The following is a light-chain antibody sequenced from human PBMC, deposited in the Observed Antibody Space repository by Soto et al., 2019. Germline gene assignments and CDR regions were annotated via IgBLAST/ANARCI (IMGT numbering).Light chain of an antibody. CDR3: QQYNNWPAIT. Sequence: VLTQSPGTLSLSPVERATLSCRASQSVNSTYLAWYQQKPGQAPRLLIYGASTRATGIPARFSGSGSGTKFTLTITSLQAEDFAVDYCQQYNNWPAITFGQGTRLEIK. J-gene: IGKJ5*01. CDR2: GAS. V-gene: IGKV3D-15*01. CDR1: QSVNSTY.